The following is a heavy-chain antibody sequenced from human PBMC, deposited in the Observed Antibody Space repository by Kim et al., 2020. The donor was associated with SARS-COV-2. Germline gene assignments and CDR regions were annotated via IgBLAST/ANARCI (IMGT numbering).Heavy chain of an antibody. Sequence: SETLSLTCTVSGGSISSSSYYWGWIRQPPGKGLEWIGSIYYSGSTYYNPSLKSRVTISVDTSKNQFSLKLSSVTAADTAVYYCASNTQYYYYYYGMDVWGQGTTVTVSS. J-gene: IGHJ6*02. CDR2: IYYSGST. V-gene: IGHV4-39*01. D-gene: IGHD2-15*01. CDR3: ASNTQYYYYYYGMDV. CDR1: GGSISSSSYY.